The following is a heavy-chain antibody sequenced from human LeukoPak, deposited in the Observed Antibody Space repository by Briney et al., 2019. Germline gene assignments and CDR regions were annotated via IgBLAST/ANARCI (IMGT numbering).Heavy chain of an antibody. D-gene: IGHD5-18*01. V-gene: IGHV4-61*02. CDR3: ASVDTAMVTLDY. Sequence: QTSQTLSLTCTVSGGSISSGTYYWSWIRQPAGKGLEWIGRIYTRGSTNYNPSLKSRVTISVDTSKNQFSLKLSSVTAADTAVYYCASVDTAMVTLDYWGQGTLVTVTS. J-gene: IGHJ4*02. CDR2: IYTRGST. CDR1: GGSISSGTYY.